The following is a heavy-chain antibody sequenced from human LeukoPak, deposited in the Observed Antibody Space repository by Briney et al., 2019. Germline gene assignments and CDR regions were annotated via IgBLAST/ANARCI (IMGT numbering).Heavy chain of an antibody. CDR1: GGSISSYY. D-gene: IGHD3-22*01. CDR3: ARGNYYDSSGFDY. CDR2: IYYSGST. V-gene: IGHV4-59*01. Sequence: SETLSLTCTVSGGSISSYYWSWIRQPPGKGLEWIGYIYYSGSTNYNPSLKSRVTISVDTSKNQFSLKPSSVAAADTAVYYCARGNYYDSSGFDYWGQGTLDTVSS. J-gene: IGHJ4*02.